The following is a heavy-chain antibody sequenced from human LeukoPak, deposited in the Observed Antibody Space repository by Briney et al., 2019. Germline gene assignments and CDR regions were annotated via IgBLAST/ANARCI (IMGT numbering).Heavy chain of an antibody. J-gene: IGHJ1*01. D-gene: IGHD3-3*01. V-gene: IGHV3-30*03. CDR2: ISYGANNK. CDR1: GFTFSIYG. Sequence: PGGSLRLSCAVSGFTFSIYGMHWVRQAPGKGLEWVAVISYGANNKYYADSVKGRFTISRDNSNSTLYLQMDSLRAEDTAVYYCVLPVMILNGYFHHWGQGTLVTVSS. CDR3: VLPVMILNGYFHH.